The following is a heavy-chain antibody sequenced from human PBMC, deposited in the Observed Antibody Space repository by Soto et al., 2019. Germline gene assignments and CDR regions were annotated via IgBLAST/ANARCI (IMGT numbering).Heavy chain of an antibody. V-gene: IGHV3-48*03. Sequence: EVQLVESGGGLVQPGGSLRLSCAASGFTFSSYEMNWVRQAPGKGLEWVSYISSSASTRYYADSVKGRFTISRDNAKNSLYLQMNSLRAEDTAVYYCARASYYYDSSGYVFDYWGQGTLVTVSS. D-gene: IGHD3-22*01. CDR3: ARASYYYDSSGYVFDY. J-gene: IGHJ4*02. CDR2: ISSSASTR. CDR1: GFTFSSYE.